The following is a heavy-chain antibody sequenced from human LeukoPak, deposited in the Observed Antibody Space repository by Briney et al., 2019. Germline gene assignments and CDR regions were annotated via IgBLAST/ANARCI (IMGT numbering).Heavy chain of an antibody. CDR3: SYDILTGYYPPYYFDY. CDR1: GFTFSSYT. Sequence: QSGGSLRLSCAASGFTFSSYTMHWVRQAPGKGLEWVAVISYDGSNKYDADSVKGRFTISRDNSKNTLYLQMNSLRAEDTAIYYCSYDILTGYYPPYYFDYWGQGTLVTVSS. V-gene: IGHV3-30-3*01. J-gene: IGHJ4*02. CDR2: ISYDGSNK. D-gene: IGHD3-9*01.